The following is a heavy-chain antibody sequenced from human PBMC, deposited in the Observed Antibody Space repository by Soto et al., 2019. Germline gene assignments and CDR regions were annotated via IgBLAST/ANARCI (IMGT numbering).Heavy chain of an antibody. CDR2: FNWNGGSI. CDR3: ARDGNSSCYYRTNYFDY. CDR1: GFTFDDYG. Sequence: EVQLVESGGGVVRPGGSLRLSCAASGFTFDDYGMSWVRQATAKGLEWVPGFNWNGGSIGYADSVKGRFTISRDNAKNSLYLQMNSLRAEDTALDYCARDGNSSCYYRTNYFDYWGQGTLATVSS. D-gene: IGHD3-22*01. J-gene: IGHJ4*02. V-gene: IGHV3-20*04.